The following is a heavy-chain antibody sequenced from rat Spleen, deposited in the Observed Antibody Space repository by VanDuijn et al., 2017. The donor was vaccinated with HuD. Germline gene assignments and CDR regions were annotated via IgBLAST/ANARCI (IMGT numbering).Heavy chain of an antibody. CDR1: GFTFSSFP. Sequence: EVQLVESGGGLVQPGRSLKLSCVASGFTFSSFPMAWVRQAPKKGLEWVATISYDGSSTYYRDSVKGRFTVSRDNAKGTLYLQMDSLRSEDTATYYCARDVMSLDYWGQGVMVTVSS. D-gene: IGHD4-4*01. J-gene: IGHJ2*01. CDR3: ARDVMSLDY. V-gene: IGHV5-7*01. CDR2: ISYDGSST.